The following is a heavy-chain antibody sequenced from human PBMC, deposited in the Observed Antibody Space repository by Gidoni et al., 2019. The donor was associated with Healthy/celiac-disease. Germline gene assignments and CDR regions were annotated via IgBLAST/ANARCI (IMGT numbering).Heavy chain of an antibody. D-gene: IGHD2-2*01. CDR3: ASGGLPAVYYYYGLDV. J-gene: IGHJ6*02. Sequence: QVQLVESGGGVVQPGTSLRLSCAASGFTFSSYAMHWVCQAPGKGLEWVAVISYDGSNKYYADSVKGRFTISRDNSKNTLYLQMNSLRGEDTAVYYCASGGLPAVYYYYGLDVWGQGTTVTVSS. CDR1: GFTFSSYA. V-gene: IGHV3-30-3*01. CDR2: ISYDGSNK.